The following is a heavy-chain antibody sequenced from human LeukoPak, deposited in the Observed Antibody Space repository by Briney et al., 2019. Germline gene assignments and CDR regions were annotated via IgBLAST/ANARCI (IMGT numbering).Heavy chain of an antibody. Sequence: SETLSLTCAVYGGSFSGCYWSWIRQPPGKGLEWIGEINHSGSTNYNPSPKSRVTISVDTSKNQFSLKLSSVTAADTAVYYCARTRWPKPFDYWGQGTLVTVSS. CDR1: GGSFSGCY. D-gene: IGHD4-23*01. V-gene: IGHV4-34*01. J-gene: IGHJ4*02. CDR2: INHSGST. CDR3: ARTRWPKPFDY.